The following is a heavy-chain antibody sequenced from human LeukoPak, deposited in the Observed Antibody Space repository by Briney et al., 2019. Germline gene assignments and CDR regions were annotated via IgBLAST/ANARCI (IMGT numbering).Heavy chain of an antibody. CDR2: INPSGGST. Sequence: ASVKVSCKASGYTFTSYYMHWVRQAPGQGLEWMGIINPSGGSTSYAQKLQGRVTMNRDTSTSTVYMELSSLRSEDTAVYYCARAPPPLLGAIYYWGQGTLVTVSS. D-gene: IGHD1-26*01. CDR1: GYTFTSYY. J-gene: IGHJ4*02. CDR3: ARAPPPLLGAIYY. V-gene: IGHV1-46*01.